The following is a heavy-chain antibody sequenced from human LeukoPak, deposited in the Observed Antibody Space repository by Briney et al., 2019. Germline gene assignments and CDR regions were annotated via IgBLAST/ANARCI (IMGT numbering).Heavy chain of an antibody. CDR2: INHSGST. Sequence: SETLSLTCAVYGGSFSGYYWSWIRQPPGKGLEWIGEINHSGSTNYNPSLKSRVTISVDTSKNQFSLKLSSVTAADTAVYYCARAKDGDHSYYYYMDVWGKGTTVTVSS. V-gene: IGHV4-34*01. CDR1: GGSFSGYY. J-gene: IGHJ6*03. D-gene: IGHD4-17*01. CDR3: ARAKDGDHSYYYYMDV.